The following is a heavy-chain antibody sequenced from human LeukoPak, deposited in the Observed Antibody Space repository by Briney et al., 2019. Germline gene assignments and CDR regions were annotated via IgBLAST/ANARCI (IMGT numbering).Heavy chain of an antibody. CDR3: ASAIYDFWRGYHEYFQH. J-gene: IGHJ1*01. V-gene: IGHV1-2*02. CDR1: GYTFTGYY. CDR2: INPNSGGT. Sequence: AASVKVSCKASGYTFTGYYMHWVRQAPGQALEWMGWINPNSGGTNYAQKFQGRVTMTRDTSISTAYMELSRLRSDDTAVYYCASAIYDFWRGYHEYFQHWGQGTLVTVSS. D-gene: IGHD3-3*01.